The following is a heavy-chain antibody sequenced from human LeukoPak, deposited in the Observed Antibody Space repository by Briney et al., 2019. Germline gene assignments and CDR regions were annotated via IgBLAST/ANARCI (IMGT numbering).Heavy chain of an antibody. D-gene: IGHD6-19*01. CDR1: GGSFSGYY. V-gene: IGHV4-34*01. CDR2: INHSGST. CDR3: ARRYSSGWLRLNWFDP. J-gene: IGHJ5*02. Sequence: PSETLSLTCAVYGGSFSGYYWSWIRQPPGKGLEWIGEINHSGSTNYNPSLKSRVTISVDTSKNQFSLKLSFVTAADTAVYYCARRYSSGWLRLNWFDPWGQGTLVTVSS.